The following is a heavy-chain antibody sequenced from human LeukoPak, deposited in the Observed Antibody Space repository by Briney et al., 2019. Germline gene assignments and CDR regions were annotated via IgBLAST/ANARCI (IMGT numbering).Heavy chain of an antibody. CDR3: ARLPGYRSGGSCYRMDV. Sequence: GESLRISCKGSGYSFTSYWISWVRQMPGKGLEWMGRIDPSDSYTNYSPSFQGHVTISADKSISTAYLQWSSLKASDTAMYYCARLPGYRSGGSCYRMDVWGKGTTVTVSS. D-gene: IGHD2-15*01. J-gene: IGHJ6*04. CDR2: IDPSDSYT. CDR1: GYSFTSYW. V-gene: IGHV5-10-1*01.